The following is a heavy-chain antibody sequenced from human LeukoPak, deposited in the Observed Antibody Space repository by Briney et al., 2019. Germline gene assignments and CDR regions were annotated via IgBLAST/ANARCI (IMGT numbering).Heavy chain of an antibody. Sequence: SETLSLTCTVSDGSINNHYWNWIRQPPGKGLEWIGYVYYSGSINYNPSLKSRVTISVDTSKTHFSLKLNSVTAPDTAVYYCARRRKVAATGDAFDVWGQGTVVTVSS. J-gene: IGHJ3*01. CDR1: DGSINNHY. CDR3: ARRRKVAATGDAFDV. D-gene: IGHD5-12*01. V-gene: IGHV4-59*08. CDR2: VYYSGSI.